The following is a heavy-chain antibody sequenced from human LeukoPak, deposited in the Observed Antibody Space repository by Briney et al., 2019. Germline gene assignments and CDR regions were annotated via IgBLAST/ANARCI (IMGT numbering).Heavy chain of an antibody. CDR3: ASGSGYYNY. Sequence: GSSLRLSCAASGFTFNSYAIHWVRQAPGKGLEWVAVISYDGSNKYYADSVKGRFTISRDNSKNTLYLQMNSLRAEDTAVYYCASGSGYYNYWGQGTLVTVSS. V-gene: IGHV3-30*04. CDR1: GFTFNSYA. CDR2: ISYDGSNK. J-gene: IGHJ4*02. D-gene: IGHD3-3*01.